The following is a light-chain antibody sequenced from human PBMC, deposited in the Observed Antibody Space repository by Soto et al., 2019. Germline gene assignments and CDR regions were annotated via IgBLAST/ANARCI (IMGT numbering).Light chain of an antibody. J-gene: IGKJ2*01. CDR3: QQSYTTVYT. V-gene: IGKV1-39*01. Sequence: DIQMTQSPSSLSASVGDRVTITCRASQTIGANLNWYRQKLGKAPTILIYDASTLQSGVPSRFSGLGSGTDFALTITSLQPDDSATYYCQQSYTTVYTFGQGTKVDIK. CDR2: DAS. CDR1: QTIGAN.